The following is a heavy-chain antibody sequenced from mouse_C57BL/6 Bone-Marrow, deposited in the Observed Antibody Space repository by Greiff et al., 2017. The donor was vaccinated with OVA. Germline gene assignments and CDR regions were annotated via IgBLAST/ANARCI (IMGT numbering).Heavy chain of an antibody. V-gene: IGHV1-5*01. Sequence: VQLQQSGTVLARPGASVKMSCKTSGYTFTSYWMHWVKQRPGQGLEWIGAIYPGNSDTSYNQKFKGKAKLTAVTSASTAYMELSSLTNEDSAVYYCTRSAYYYGSSYRYFDVWGTGTTVTVSS. CDR1: GYTFTSYW. CDR2: IYPGNSDT. J-gene: IGHJ1*03. CDR3: TRSAYYYGSSYRYFDV. D-gene: IGHD1-1*01.